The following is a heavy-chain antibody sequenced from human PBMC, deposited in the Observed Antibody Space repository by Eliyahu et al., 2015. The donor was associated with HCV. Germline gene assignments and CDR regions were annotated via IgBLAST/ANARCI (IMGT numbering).Heavy chain of an antibody. CDR3: VTEKSGPGGTFEY. CDR1: GFTFSDAW. J-gene: IGHJ4*02. Sequence: EVQLVESGGGLVKPGGSLRLSXAASGFTFSDAWMHWVRQAPGKGLEWVGRIKSKAAGGAIEYAAPVNDRFTISRDDSGATLYVQMNSLKIEDTAVYYCVTEKSGPGGTFEYWGQGTLVTVSS. D-gene: IGHD1-26*01. V-gene: IGHV3-15*01. CDR2: IKSKAAGGAI.